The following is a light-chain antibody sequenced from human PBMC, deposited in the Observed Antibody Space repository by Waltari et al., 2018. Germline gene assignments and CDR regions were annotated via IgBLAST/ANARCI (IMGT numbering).Light chain of an antibody. V-gene: IGKV3-20*01. Sequence: ATLSCRASQSVSSSYLAWYQQKPGQAPRLLIYGASSRATGIPDRFSGSGSGTDFTLTISRLEPEDFAVYYCQQYGSPCTFGQGTKVEIK. CDR2: GAS. J-gene: IGKJ1*01. CDR3: QQYGSPCT. CDR1: QSVSSSY.